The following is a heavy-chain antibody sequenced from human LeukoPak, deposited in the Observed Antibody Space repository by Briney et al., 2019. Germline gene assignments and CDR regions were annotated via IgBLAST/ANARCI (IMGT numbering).Heavy chain of an antibody. D-gene: IGHD2-2*01. Sequence: PSETLSLTCAVYGGSFSGYYWSWFRQPPGKGLEWIGEINHSGSTKYNPSLKSRVTISVDTSKSQFSLKVTSVTAADTAVYYCASHKMGHIVVVPVGFDYWGQGRLVTVSS. V-gene: IGHV4-34*01. J-gene: IGHJ4*02. CDR2: INHSGST. CDR3: ASHKMGHIVVVPVGFDY. CDR1: GGSFSGYY.